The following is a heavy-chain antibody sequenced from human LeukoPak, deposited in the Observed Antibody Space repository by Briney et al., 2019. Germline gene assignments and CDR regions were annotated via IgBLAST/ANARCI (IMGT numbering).Heavy chain of an antibody. D-gene: IGHD5-12*01. V-gene: IGHV3-21*01. CDR3: ARDRETTGYDY. CDR2: ISSRSSYI. CDR1: GFTFSNYN. Sequence: GGSLRLSCAASGFTFSNYNMNWVGQAPGKGLEWVSSISSRSSYIYSADSVKGRFTISRDNAKNSLYLEMNSLRGEDTAVYFCARDRETTGYDYWGQGTLVTVSS. J-gene: IGHJ4*02.